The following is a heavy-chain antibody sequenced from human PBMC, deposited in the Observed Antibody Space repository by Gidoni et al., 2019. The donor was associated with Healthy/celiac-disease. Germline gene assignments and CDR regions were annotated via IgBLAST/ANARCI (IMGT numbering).Heavy chain of an antibody. CDR2: IYYSGSS. V-gene: IGHV4-59*01. CDR1: GGSISSYY. D-gene: IGHD5-18*01. CDR3: ARSKCIQLWLPFDY. J-gene: IGHJ4*02. Sequence: QVQLQESGPGLVKPSEPLSLTCTVPGGSISSYYWSWIRPPPGKGLEWIGYIYYSGSSYYNPSLKSRVTISGDTTKNQFSLKLSSVTAADTAVYYCARSKCIQLWLPFDYWGQGTLVTVSS.